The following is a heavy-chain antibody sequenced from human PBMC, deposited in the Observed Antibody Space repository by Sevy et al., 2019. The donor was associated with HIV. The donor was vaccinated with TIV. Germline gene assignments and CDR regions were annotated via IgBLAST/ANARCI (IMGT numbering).Heavy chain of an antibody. V-gene: IGHV3-33*01. CDR1: GFTFSSYG. CDR2: IWYDGSNK. D-gene: IGHD5-12*01. J-gene: IGHJ6*03. CDR3: ARDLLFIAADYYYYMDV. Sequence: GGSLRLSCAASGFTFSSYGMHWVRQAPGKGLEWVAVIWYDGSNKYYADSVKGRFTISRDNSKNTLYLQMNSLRAEDTAVYYSARDLLFIAADYYYYMDVWGKGTTVTVSS.